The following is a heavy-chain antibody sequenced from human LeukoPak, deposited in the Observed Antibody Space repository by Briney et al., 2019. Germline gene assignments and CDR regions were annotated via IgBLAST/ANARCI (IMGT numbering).Heavy chain of an antibody. J-gene: IGHJ6*03. Sequence: SETLSLTCTVSGGSITVYYWSWIRQPAGKGLEWIGRIYSSGSTNYNPSLKSRVTMSVDTSRNQFSLKLSSVTAADTAVYYCARDQSYYDSSGYYCYYMDVWGQGTTVTVSS. CDR1: GGSITVYY. V-gene: IGHV4-4*07. D-gene: IGHD3-22*01. CDR2: IYSSGST. CDR3: ARDQSYYDSSGYYCYYMDV.